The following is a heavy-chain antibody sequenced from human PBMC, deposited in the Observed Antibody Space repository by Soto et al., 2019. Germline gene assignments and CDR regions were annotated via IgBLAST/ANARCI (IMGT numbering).Heavy chain of an antibody. CDR1: GGSISSSSYY. Sequence: PSETLSLTCTVSGGSISSSSYYWGWIRQPPGKGLEWIGSIYYSGSTYYNPSLKSRVTISVDTSKNQFSLKLSSVTAADTAVYYCARNHEDTAMVLIYYYYYMDVWGKGTTVTVSS. D-gene: IGHD5-18*01. V-gene: IGHV4-39*01. J-gene: IGHJ6*03. CDR3: ARNHEDTAMVLIYYYYYMDV. CDR2: IYYSGST.